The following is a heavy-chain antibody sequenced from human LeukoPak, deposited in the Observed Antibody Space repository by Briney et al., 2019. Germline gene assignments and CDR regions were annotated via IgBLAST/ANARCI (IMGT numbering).Heavy chain of an antibody. CDR3: ANVEWPLDY. J-gene: IGHJ4*02. D-gene: IGHD1-26*01. CDR2: ISGSASNT. V-gene: IGHV3-23*01. CDR1: GFTFSSYA. Sequence: PGGSLRLSCAASGFTFSSYAMSWVRQAPGKGLEWVSAISGSASNTYYADSVEGRFTISRDNSRNTLYLQMNSLRAEDTAVYYCANVEWPLDYWGQGTLVTVSS.